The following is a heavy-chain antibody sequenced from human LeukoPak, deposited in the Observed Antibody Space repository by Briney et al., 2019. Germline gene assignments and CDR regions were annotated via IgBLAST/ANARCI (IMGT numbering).Heavy chain of an antibody. CDR3: ARTHSSSWTSFDC. D-gene: IGHD6-13*01. CDR1: GFTLGDFA. CDR2: IRGEAFGGTT. Sequence: PGGSLRLSCTASGFTLGDFAMSWFRQAPGEGLEWVGFIRGEAFGGTTEYAASVKGRFTISRDDSNNIAYLQMNSLKAEDTAVYFCARTHSSSWTSFDCWGQGSLVTVSS. J-gene: IGHJ4*02. V-gene: IGHV3-49*03.